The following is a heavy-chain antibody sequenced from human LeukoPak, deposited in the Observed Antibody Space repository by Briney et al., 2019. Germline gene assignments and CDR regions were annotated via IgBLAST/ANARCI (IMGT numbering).Heavy chain of an antibody. V-gene: IGHV3-48*04. CDR3: ASVVVAATGRLGAFDI. CDR1: GFTFSSYS. D-gene: IGHD2-15*01. Sequence: GGSLRLSCAASGFTFSSYSMNWVRQAPGKGLEWVSYISSSSSTIYYADSVKGRFTISRDNAKNSLYLQMNSLRAEDTAVYYCASVVVAATGRLGAFDIWGQGTMVTVSS. CDR2: ISSSSSTI. J-gene: IGHJ3*02.